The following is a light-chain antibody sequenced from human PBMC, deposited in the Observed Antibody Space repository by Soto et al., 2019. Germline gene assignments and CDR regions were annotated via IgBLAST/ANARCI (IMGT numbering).Light chain of an antibody. Sequence: EIVMTQSPATLSVSQGERATLSCRASQSVDNNLAWYQQKPGQAPRLLIYGASTRATGIPDRFRGSGSGTDFTLTVSRLESEDFAVYYCQQYAESPLPFSGGTKVDIK. CDR3: QQYAESPLP. CDR2: GAS. V-gene: IGKV3-15*01. J-gene: IGKJ4*01. CDR1: QSVDNN.